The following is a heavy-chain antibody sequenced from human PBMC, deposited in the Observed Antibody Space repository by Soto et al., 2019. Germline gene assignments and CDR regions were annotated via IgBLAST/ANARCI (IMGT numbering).Heavy chain of an antibody. CDR2: INSDGSST. V-gene: IGHV3-74*01. CDR1: GFTFSDYW. D-gene: IGHD1-7*01. J-gene: IGHJ4*02. CDR3: VRGLRTSTTFDY. Sequence: PGGSLRLSCAASGFTFSDYWMYWVRQAPGKGLVWVSCINSDGSSTTYADFVKGRFTISRDNAKNTLYLQMNSLRVEDTAVYYCVRGLRTSTTFDYWGQGSLVTVSS.